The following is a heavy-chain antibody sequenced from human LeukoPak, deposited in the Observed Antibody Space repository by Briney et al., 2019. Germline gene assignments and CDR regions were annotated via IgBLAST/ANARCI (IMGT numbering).Heavy chain of an antibody. D-gene: IGHD3-10*01. V-gene: IGHV4-34*01. CDR2: INHSGST. CDR1: GGSFSGYY. Sequence: SETLSLTCAVYGGSFSGYYWSWIRQPPGKGLEWIGEINHSGSTNYNPSLKSRVTISVDTSKNQFSLKLRSVTAADTAVYYCARSPLTYGSGSSMDVWGKGTTVTISS. CDR3: ARSPLTYGSGSSMDV. J-gene: IGHJ6*04.